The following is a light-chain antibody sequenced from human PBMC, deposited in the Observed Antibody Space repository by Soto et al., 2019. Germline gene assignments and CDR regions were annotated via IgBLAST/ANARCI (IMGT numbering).Light chain of an antibody. CDR2: EVS. CDR3: TSFTRRSTFYV. Sequence: QSVLTQPASLSVCPGQSITISCTGAGSDVCGYIFVSWYQQHPGKAPKLLIYEVSNRPSGVSNRFSGSKSGNTASLTISGLQAEDEADYYCTSFTRRSTFYVFATGSKVTVL. CDR1: GSDVCGYIF. J-gene: IGLJ1*01. V-gene: IGLV2-14*03.